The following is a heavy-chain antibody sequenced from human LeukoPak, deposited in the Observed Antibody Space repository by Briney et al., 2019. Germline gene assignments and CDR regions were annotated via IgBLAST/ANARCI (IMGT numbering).Heavy chain of an antibody. V-gene: IGHV4-61*02. CDR3: ARTGGYGGNYFDY. CDR1: GGSISSGSYY. D-gene: IGHD6-13*01. J-gene: IGHJ4*02. CDR2: IYTSGST. Sequence: SQILSLTCTVSGGSISSGSYYWSWIRQPAGKGLEWIGRIYTSGSTNYNPSLKSRVTISVDTSKNQFSLKLSSVTAADTAVYYCARTGGYGGNYFDYWGQGTLVTVSS.